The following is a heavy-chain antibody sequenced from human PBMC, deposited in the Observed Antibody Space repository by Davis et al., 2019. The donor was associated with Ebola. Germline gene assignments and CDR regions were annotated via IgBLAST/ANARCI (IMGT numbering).Heavy chain of an antibody. J-gene: IGHJ6*03. V-gene: IGHV3-7*01. Sequence: GESLKISCAASGFTFSSYGMHWVRQAPGKGLEWVANIKQDGSEKYYVDSVKGRFTISRDNAKNSLYLQMNSLRAEDTAVYYCARVGYGGNRYYYYMDVWGKGTTVTVSS. D-gene: IGHD4-23*01. CDR1: GFTFSSYG. CDR3: ARVGYGGNRYYYYMDV. CDR2: IKQDGSEK.